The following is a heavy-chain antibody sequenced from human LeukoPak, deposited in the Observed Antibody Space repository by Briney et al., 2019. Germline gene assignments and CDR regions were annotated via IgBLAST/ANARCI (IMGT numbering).Heavy chain of an antibody. Sequence: GGSLRLSCAASGFTFSSYTMNWVRQGPGKGLEWVSSISTSSLYIHYADSVKGRFTISRDNAKNSLFLQMNSLRAEDTAVYYCARDIATAGYFAFDYWGQGTPVTVSS. CDR1: GFTFSSYT. CDR3: ARDIATAGYFAFDY. J-gene: IGHJ4*02. D-gene: IGHD6-13*01. CDR2: ISTSSLYI. V-gene: IGHV3-21*01.